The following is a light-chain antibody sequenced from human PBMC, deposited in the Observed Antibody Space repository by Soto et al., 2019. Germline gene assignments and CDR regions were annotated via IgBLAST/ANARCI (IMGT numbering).Light chain of an antibody. Sequence: IVVSLSPATLSVSKGERATLSCRASQSVSSNLAWYQQKPGQAPRLLIYGASTRATGIPARFSGSGSGTEFTLTISSLQSEDFAVYYCRQYNNRPPLTFGGGTKVDI. CDR1: QSVSSN. V-gene: IGKV3-15*01. CDR3: RQYNNRPPLT. CDR2: GAS. J-gene: IGKJ4*01.